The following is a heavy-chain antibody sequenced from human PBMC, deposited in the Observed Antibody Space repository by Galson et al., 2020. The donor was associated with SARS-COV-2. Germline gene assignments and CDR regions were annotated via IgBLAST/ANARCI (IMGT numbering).Heavy chain of an antibody. CDR1: GFTFSTYG. V-gene: IGHV3-30*18. J-gene: IGHJ4*02. Sequence: GESLKISCGASGFTFSTYGMHWVRQAPGKGLEWVALISYDGSNKYYADSVKGRFTISRDNSKNTLSLQMNSLSADDTAVYYCAKDLNVKGYCSGGSFSTPDHWGQGTLVTVSS. D-gene: IGHD2-15*01. CDR3: AKDLNVKGYCSGGSFSTPDH. CDR2: ISYDGSNK.